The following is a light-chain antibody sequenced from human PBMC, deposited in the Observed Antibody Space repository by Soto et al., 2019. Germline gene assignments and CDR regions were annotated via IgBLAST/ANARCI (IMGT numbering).Light chain of an antibody. J-gene: IGKJ1*01. Sequence: DIVMTQSPLSLPVTPGEPATLSCRASQSLSTYLAWYQQRPGQAPRLLIYDASNRATGVPARFSGSRSGTDFTLTISDLEPADFGLYYCQQRLNWPPGFGQGTKVDI. CDR2: DAS. CDR3: QQRLNWPPG. CDR1: QSLSTY. V-gene: IGKV3-11*01.